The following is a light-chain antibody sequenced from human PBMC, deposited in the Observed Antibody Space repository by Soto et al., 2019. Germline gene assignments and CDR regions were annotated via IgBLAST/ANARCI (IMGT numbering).Light chain of an antibody. J-gene: IGKJ3*01. CDR2: AAS. CDR3: QKYSSVPV. V-gene: IGKV1-27*01. Sequence: DIQMTQSPTSLSASVGDRVTITCRASQGIRNYVAWYQQIPGKAPKLLIYAASTLQSGVPSRFSGSGSGTYFPLTINGLQPEDVATYSCQKYSSVPVFGPGTKVEIK. CDR1: QGIRNY.